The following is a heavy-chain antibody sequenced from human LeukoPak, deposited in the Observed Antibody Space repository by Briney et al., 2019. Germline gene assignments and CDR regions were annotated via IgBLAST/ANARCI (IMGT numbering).Heavy chain of an antibody. CDR3: ARDLMVRGAGPFDP. CDR1: GYTFTSYG. CDR2: ISAYNGNT. V-gene: IGHV1-18*01. D-gene: IGHD3-10*01. Sequence: ASVKVSCKASGYTFTSYGISWVRQAPGQGLEWMGWISAYNGNTNYAQKLQGRVTMTTDTSTSTAYMELRSLRSDDTAVYYCARDLMVRGAGPFDPWGQGTLVTVSS. J-gene: IGHJ5*02.